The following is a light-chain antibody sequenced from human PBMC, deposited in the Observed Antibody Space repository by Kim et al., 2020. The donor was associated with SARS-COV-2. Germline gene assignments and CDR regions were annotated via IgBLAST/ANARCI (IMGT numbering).Light chain of an antibody. CDR1: SSDVGSYNL. CDR3: CSYVGSRIFAV. Sequence: QSALTQPDSVSGSPGQSITISCTGSSSDVGSYNLVSWYQQHPGKAPKLVIYEVSERPSGVSNRFTGSKSGNTASLTISGLQAEDEADYYCCSYVGSRIFAVFGGGTRLTVL. CDR2: EVS. V-gene: IGLV2-23*02. J-gene: IGLJ2*01.